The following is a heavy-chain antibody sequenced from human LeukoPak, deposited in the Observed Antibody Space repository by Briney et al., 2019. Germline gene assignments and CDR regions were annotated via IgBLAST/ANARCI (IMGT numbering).Heavy chain of an antibody. Sequence: ASVKVSCKASGGTFSSYAINWVRQAPGQGLEWMGWISAYNGNTNYAQKLQGRVTMTTDTSTSTAYMELRSLRSDDTAVYYCARARARITIFGVVIDPLDYWGQGTLVTVSS. CDR1: GGTFSSYA. CDR3: ARARARITIFGVVIDPLDY. D-gene: IGHD3-3*01. J-gene: IGHJ4*02. CDR2: ISAYNGNT. V-gene: IGHV1-18*01.